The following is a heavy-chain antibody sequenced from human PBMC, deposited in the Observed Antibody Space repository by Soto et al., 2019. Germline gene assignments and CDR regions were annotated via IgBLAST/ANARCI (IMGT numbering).Heavy chain of an antibody. Sequence: SETLSLTCTVSGGSISSYYWSWIRQPPGKGLEWIGYIYYSGSTNYNPSLKSRVTISVDTSKNQFSLKLSSVTAADTAVYYCARDRWGYCSGGSCYYYYGMDVWAKGPRSPSP. V-gene: IGHV4-59*01. CDR2: IYYSGST. CDR1: GGSISSYY. J-gene: IGHJ6*02. CDR3: ARDRWGYCSGGSCYYYYGMDV. D-gene: IGHD2-15*01.